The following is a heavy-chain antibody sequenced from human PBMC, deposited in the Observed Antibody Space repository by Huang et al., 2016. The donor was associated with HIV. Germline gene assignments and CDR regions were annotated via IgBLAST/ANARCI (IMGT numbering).Heavy chain of an antibody. Sequence: QVQLVQSRAEVKKPGASVKVSCKVSEYTLTELSIHWVRQPPGQGLEGMGGFDPEIGETSDAQKFQGRVTMTEDTSTETAFMELSGLRPEDTAVYYCATGFDVFFDFWGQGTLVTVSS. CDR1: EYTLTELS. V-gene: IGHV1-24*01. J-gene: IGHJ4*02. CDR3: ATGFDVFFDF. D-gene: IGHD3-9*01. CDR2: FDPEIGET.